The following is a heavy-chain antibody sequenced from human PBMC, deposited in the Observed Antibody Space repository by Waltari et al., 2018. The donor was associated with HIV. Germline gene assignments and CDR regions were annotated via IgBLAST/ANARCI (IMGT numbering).Heavy chain of an antibody. V-gene: IGHV3-49*04. CDR3: TRNTLTYFDF. CDR1: GFTFGDYL. J-gene: IGHJ4*02. CDR2: IRSKADSGGTP. Sequence: EVQLVASGGGLIQPGRSLRLSCKGSGFTFGDYLMGWVRQAPGKGLEWVGFIRSKADSGGTPAYAASVKGRFTISRDDSRSVVYLQMNSLKTEDTAVYYCTRNTLTYFDFWGQGTLVTVSS.